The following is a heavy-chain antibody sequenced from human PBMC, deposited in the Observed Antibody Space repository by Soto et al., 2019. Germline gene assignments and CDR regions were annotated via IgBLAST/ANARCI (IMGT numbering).Heavy chain of an antibody. Sequence: PSETLSLTCAVYGGSFSGYYWSWIRQPPGKGLEWIGEINHSGSTNYNPSLKSRVTISVDTSKNQFSLKLSSVTAADTAVYYCARGLSSSSPNWGQGTLVTVSS. CDR1: GGSFSGYY. CDR2: INHSGST. V-gene: IGHV4-34*01. D-gene: IGHD6-13*01. J-gene: IGHJ4*02. CDR3: ARGLSSSSPN.